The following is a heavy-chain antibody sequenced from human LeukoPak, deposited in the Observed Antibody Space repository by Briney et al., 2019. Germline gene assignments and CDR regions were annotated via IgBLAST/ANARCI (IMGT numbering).Heavy chain of an antibody. V-gene: IGHV3-7*03. J-gene: IGHJ6*02. Sequence: PGGSLRLSCAASGFTFSNAYMNWVRQAPGKGLEWVANIKQDGSEKYYVDSVKGRFTISRDNAKNSLYLQMNSLRAEDTAVYYCARDLPFWSGYYTLYYYYYGMDVWGQGTTVTVSS. CDR2: IKQDGSEK. D-gene: IGHD3-3*01. CDR1: GFTFSNAY. CDR3: ARDLPFWSGYYTLYYYYYGMDV.